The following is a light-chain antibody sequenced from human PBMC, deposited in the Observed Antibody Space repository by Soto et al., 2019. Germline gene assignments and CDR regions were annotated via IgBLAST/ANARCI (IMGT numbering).Light chain of an antibody. CDR2: GAS. Sequence: EIVMTQSPATLSVSPGETATLSCRASQSVSSNLAWYQQKPGQAPSLLIYGASTRATDIPPRFSGSGSGTEFTLTISSLEPEDFAVYYCQQRSNWPPITFGQGTRLEIK. CDR3: QQRSNWPPIT. V-gene: IGKV3-15*01. J-gene: IGKJ5*01. CDR1: QSVSSN.